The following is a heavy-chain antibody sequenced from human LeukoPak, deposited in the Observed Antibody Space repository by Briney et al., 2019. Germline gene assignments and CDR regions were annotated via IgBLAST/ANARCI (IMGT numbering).Heavy chain of an antibody. V-gene: IGHV5-51*01. D-gene: IGHD3-22*01. CDR3: ARLYYLDSSGYENWLDP. CDR2: IYPGDSDT. CDR1: GYSFTNYW. Sequence: GESLKISCKASGYSFTNYWIGWVRQMPGKGLEWMGIIYPGDSDTRYSPSFQGQVTISADTYINTAHLQWSSLKASDTAVYYCARLYYLDSSGYENWLDPWGQGTLVTVSS. J-gene: IGHJ5*02.